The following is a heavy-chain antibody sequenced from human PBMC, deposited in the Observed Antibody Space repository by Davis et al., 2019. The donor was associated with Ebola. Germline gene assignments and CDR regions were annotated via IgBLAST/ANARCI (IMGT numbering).Heavy chain of an antibody. V-gene: IGHV1-69*04. Sequence: AASVKVSCKASGGTFSSYAISWVRQAPGQGLEWMGRIIPILGIANYAQKFQGRVTITADKSTSTAYMELSSLRSEDTAVYYCARGTRGYSYGHPRDYGMDVWGQGTTVTVSS. CDR3: ARGTRGYSYGHPRDYGMDV. CDR1: GGTFSSYA. J-gene: IGHJ6*02. CDR2: IIPILGIA. D-gene: IGHD5-18*01.